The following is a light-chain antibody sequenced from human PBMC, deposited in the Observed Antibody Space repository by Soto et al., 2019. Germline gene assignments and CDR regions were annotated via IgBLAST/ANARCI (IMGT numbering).Light chain of an antibody. CDR2: YNN. CDR1: SSNIGSNT. CDR3: AAWDDSLNGLVV. Sequence: QSVLTQPPSASGTPGQRVTFSCSGSSSNIGSNTVSWYQHLPGTAPKLLIYYNNHRPSGVPDRFSGSKSGTSASLAISGLQSEDEADYYCAAWDDSLNGLVVFGGGTQLTVL. V-gene: IGLV1-44*01. J-gene: IGLJ2*01.